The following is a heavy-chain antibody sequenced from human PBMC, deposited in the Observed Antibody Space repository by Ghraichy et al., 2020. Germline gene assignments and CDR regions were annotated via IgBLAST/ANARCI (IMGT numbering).Heavy chain of an antibody. CDR1: GDSISSTNW. J-gene: IGHJ5*02. CDR2: IYHSGST. D-gene: IGHD3-22*01. Sequence: SETLSLTCAVSGDSISSTNWWSWVRQPPGKGLEWIGEIYHSGSTNYNPSLKSRVTISVDKSKNQFSLKVTSVTAADTAVYYCARDNDSSGSQWGNWFDPWGQGTLVTVSS. V-gene: IGHV4-4*02. CDR3: ARDNDSSGSQWGNWFDP.